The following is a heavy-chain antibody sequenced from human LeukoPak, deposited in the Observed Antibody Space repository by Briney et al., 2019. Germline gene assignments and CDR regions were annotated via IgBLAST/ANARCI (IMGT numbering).Heavy chain of an antibody. CDR3: ASRRSGWPNDALDI. CDR2: ISGSSYYI. V-gene: IGHV3-21*01. CDR1: GFTFSSYS. Sequence: GGSLRLSCAASGFTFSSYSMNWVRQAPGKGLEWVSSISGSSYYIYYADSVKGRFTISRDNAKNSLYLQMNSLRAEDTAVYYCASRRSGWPNDALDIWGQGTMVTVTS. J-gene: IGHJ3*02. D-gene: IGHD6-19*01.